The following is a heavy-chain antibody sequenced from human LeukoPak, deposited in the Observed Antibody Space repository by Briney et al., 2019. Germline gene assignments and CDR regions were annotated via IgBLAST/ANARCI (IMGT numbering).Heavy chain of an antibody. CDR2: FDPEDGET. D-gene: IGHD4-17*01. Sequence: ASVKVSCKVSGYTLTELSMHWVRQAPGEGLEWMGGFDPEDGETIYAQKFQGRVTMTEDTSTDTAYMELSSLRSEDTAVYYCATVDQGTTVTTLDYWGQGTLVTVSS. V-gene: IGHV1-24*01. CDR1: GYTLTELS. CDR3: ATVDQGTTVTTLDY. J-gene: IGHJ4*02.